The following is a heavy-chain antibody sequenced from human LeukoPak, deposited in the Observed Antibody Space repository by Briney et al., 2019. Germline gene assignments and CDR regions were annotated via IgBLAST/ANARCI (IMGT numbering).Heavy chain of an antibody. CDR3: VKHGSGWSFDY. J-gene: IGHJ4*02. D-gene: IGHD6-19*01. CDR2: IQNIGGT. Sequence: SETLALTCTVSSASISSYYWGWIRKSPGKGLEWIGHIQNIGGTNYNPSLKSRVSISNDTTKNQFSLHVRSVTAADTAVYYCVKHGSGWSFDYWGQGTLVTVSS. V-gene: IGHV4-59*01. CDR1: SASISSYY.